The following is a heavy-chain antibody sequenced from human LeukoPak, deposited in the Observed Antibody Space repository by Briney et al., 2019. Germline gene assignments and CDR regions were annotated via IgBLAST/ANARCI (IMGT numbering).Heavy chain of an antibody. D-gene: IGHD3-3*01. CDR3: AKEGLLRFLEWLLYRGAFDY. V-gene: IGHV3-23*01. CDR2: ISGRGGST. J-gene: IGHJ4*02. Sequence: GGSLRLSCAASGFTSSSYAMHWVRQAPGKGLEGVSAISGRGGSTYYADSVKGRFTISRDNSKNTLYLQMNSLRAEDTAAYYCAKEGLLRFLEWLLYRGAFDYWGQGTLVTVSS. CDR1: GFTSSSYA.